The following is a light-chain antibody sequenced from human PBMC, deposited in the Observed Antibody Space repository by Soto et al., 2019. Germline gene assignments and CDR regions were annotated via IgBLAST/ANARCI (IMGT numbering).Light chain of an antibody. Sequence: DIQMTQSPSTLSASVGDRVTITCRASQSMSSWLAWYQQKPGKAPKLLIYDASSLESGVPSRFSGSRSGTEFTLTISSLQPDDFATYYCQQYNSNRLTFGGGTKVEIK. CDR1: QSMSSW. V-gene: IGKV1-5*01. CDR2: DAS. J-gene: IGKJ4*01. CDR3: QQYNSNRLT.